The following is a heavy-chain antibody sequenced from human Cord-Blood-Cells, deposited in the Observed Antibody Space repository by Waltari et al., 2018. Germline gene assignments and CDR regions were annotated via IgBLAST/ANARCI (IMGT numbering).Heavy chain of an antibody. J-gene: IGHJ4*02. Sequence: QVQLVQSGAEVKKPGSSVKVSCKASGGTFSSYAISWVRQAPGQGLEWMGRIIPILGIANYAQKFQGRVTITADKSTSTAYIELSSLRSEDTAVYYCARDLGSGLIDYWGQGTLVTVSS. V-gene: IGHV1-69*09. CDR3: ARDLGSGLIDY. CDR1: GGTFSSYA. CDR2: IIPILGIA. D-gene: IGHD7-27*01.